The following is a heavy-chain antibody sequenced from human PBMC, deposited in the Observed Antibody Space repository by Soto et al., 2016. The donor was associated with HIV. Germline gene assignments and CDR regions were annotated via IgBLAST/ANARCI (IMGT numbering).Heavy chain of an antibody. CDR1: GYTFSNHY. D-gene: IGHD5-12*01. CDR2: INPNSGGT. Sequence: QVQLVQSGAEVKKPGASVKVSCKASGYTFSNHYMHWVRQAPGQGLEWMGWINPNSGGTNYAQKFQGRVTMTRDTSISTAYMESSRLRSDDTAVFYCAREIVSTEDDAFDIWGQGTMVTVSS. CDR3: AREIVSTEDDAFDI. J-gene: IGHJ3*02. V-gene: IGHV1-2*02.